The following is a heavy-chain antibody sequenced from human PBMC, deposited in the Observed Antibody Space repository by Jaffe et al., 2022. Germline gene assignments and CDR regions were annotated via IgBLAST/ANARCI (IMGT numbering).Heavy chain of an antibody. V-gene: IGHV4-39*01. CDR2: IYYSGST. CDR3: ARRADIVATIWGY. D-gene: IGHD5-12*01. Sequence: QLQLQESGPGLVKPSETLSLTCTVSGGSISSSSYYWGWIRQPPGKGLEWIGSIYYSGSTYYNPSLKSRVTISVDTSKNQFSLKLSSVTAADTAVYYCARRADIVATIWGYWGQGTLVTVSS. CDR1: GGSISSSSYY. J-gene: IGHJ4*02.